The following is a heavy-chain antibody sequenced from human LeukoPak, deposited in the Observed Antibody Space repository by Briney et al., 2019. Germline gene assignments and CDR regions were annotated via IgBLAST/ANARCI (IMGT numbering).Heavy chain of an antibody. V-gene: IGHV4-31*03. J-gene: IGHJ4*02. CDR2: IYYSGST. CDR1: GYSISSGYY. CDR3: ARIIAAAGDRWYFDY. Sequence: SETLSLTCTVSGYSISSGYYWGWIRQHPGKGLEGIGYIYYSGSTYYNPSLKSRVTISVDTSKNQFSLKLSSVTAADTAVYYCARIIAAAGDRWYFDYWGQGTLVTVSS. D-gene: IGHD6-13*01.